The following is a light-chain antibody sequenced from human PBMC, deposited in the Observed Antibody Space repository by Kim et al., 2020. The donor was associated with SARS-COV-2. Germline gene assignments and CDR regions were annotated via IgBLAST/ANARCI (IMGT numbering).Light chain of an antibody. CDR1: QDIGSH. Sequence: DIQITQSPSSLSASVGDRATISCRASQDIGSHLAWYQQKPGERPNLLIYAASTLQSGVPSRFSGSESGTYFILTISSLQPEDIATYYCQSYDSAPYTFGQGTKLEI. CDR2: AAS. CDR3: QSYDSAPYT. J-gene: IGKJ2*01. V-gene: IGKV1-27*01.